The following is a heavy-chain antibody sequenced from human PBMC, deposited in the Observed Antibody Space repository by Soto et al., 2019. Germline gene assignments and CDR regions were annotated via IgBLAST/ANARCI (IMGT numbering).Heavy chain of an antibody. D-gene: IGHD3-9*01. Sequence: DSVKGRFTISRDNSKNTLYLQMNSLRAEDTAVYYCARGRYFDWLRDWYFDLWGRGTLVTVSS. V-gene: IGHV3-30*07. CDR3: ARGRYFDWLRDWYFDL. J-gene: IGHJ2*01.